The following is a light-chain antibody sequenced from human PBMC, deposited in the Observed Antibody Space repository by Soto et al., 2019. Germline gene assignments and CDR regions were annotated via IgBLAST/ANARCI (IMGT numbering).Light chain of an antibody. V-gene: IGKV3-20*01. CDR2: GAS. CDR1: QSISNTY. J-gene: IGKJ1*01. CDR3: QQFGSSPWT. Sequence: EIMLTQSPGPLSLSPGERATLSCRASQSISNTYLVWYQQKPGQAPRLLIYGASSRASGIPDRFSGSGSGTDFTLTINRLEPEDVALYYCQQFGSSPWTFGQGTKVDIK.